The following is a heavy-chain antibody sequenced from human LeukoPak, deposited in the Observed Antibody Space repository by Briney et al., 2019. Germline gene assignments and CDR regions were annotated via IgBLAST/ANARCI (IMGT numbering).Heavy chain of an antibody. J-gene: IGHJ4*02. CDR3: ARGTTKGYYYDSSGYYTK. V-gene: IGHV4-59*08. Sequence: SETLSLTCTVSGGSISSYYWSWVRQPPGKGLEWIAYINYSGNTNYNPSLKSRVTISVDTSKNQFSLKLRSVTAADTAVYFCARGTTKGYYYDSSGYYTKWGQGTLVTVSS. D-gene: IGHD3-22*01. CDR2: INYSGNT. CDR1: GGSISSYY.